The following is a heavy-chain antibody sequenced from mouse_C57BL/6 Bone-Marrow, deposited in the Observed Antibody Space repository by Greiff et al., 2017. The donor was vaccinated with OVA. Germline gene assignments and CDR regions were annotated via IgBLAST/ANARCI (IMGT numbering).Heavy chain of an antibody. CDR2: ISSGGGYT. Sequence: EVHLVESGGDLVKPGGSLKLSCAASGFTFSSYGMSWVRQTPDKRLEWVATISSGGGYTYYPDSVKGRVTISRDNDKNTLYLQMSSLRSEDTAIDYCARHLRRYWYFDVWGTGTTVTVSS. CDR1: GFTFSSYG. J-gene: IGHJ1*03. D-gene: IGHD1-1*01. V-gene: IGHV5-6*01. CDR3: ARHLRRYWYFDV.